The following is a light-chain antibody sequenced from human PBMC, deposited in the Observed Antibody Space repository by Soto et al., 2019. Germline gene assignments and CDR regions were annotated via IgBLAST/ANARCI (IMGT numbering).Light chain of an antibody. CDR2: EVS. CDR3: SSYAGRNDVV. J-gene: IGLJ2*01. V-gene: IGLV2-8*01. Sequence: QSALTQPPSASGSPGQSVTISCTGTSSDVGGYNSVSWYQQHPGKAPKLMIYEVSERPSGVPDRFSGSKSGNTASLTVSGLQAEDEADYYCSSYAGRNDVVFGGGTKLTVL. CDR1: SSDVGGYNS.